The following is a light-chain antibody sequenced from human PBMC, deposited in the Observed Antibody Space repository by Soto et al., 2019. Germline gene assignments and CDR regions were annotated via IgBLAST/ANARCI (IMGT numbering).Light chain of an antibody. J-gene: IGKJ2*02. Sequence: EMVMTQSPATQSVSPGERASLSCRASQSIGGNLAWYQQKPGQAPRLLIYGASTRATGVPARFSGSGSRTDFTLTISSLQSEDFAIYYCQQYNNWPCTFGQGTKLEI. V-gene: IGKV3-15*01. CDR1: QSIGGN. CDR3: QQYNNWPCT. CDR2: GAS.